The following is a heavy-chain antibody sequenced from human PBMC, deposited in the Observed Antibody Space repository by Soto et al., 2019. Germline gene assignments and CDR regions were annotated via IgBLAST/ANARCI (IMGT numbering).Heavy chain of an antibody. CDR2: ISSDVVNY. CDR1: GFTFSSFA. Sequence: QVQLVESGGGVVQPGRSLRLSCAASGFTFSSFAMHWVRQAPGKGLEWLAVISSDVVNYYYAESVKGRFTISRDNSKNTLYRKMNSLRNENRAVYYCARGGAWTPEGLGYWGQGTLVTVSS. CDR3: ARGGAWTPEGLGY. J-gene: IGHJ4*02. D-gene: IGHD2-15*01. V-gene: IGHV3-30-3*01.